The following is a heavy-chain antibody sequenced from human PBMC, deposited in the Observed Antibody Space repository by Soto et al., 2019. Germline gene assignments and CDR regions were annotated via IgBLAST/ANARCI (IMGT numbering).Heavy chain of an antibody. J-gene: IGHJ6*02. CDR3: ARGGGGEGTPHYYYYYGMDV. CDR1: GFTFSSYA. CDR2: ISYDGSNK. D-gene: IGHD2-15*01. Sequence: GSLRLSCAASGFTFSSYAMHWGRQAPGKGLEWVAVISYDGSNKYYADSVKGRFTISRDNSKNTLYLQMNSLRAEDTAVYYCARGGGGEGTPHYYYYYGMDVWGQGTTVTVSS. V-gene: IGHV3-30-3*01.